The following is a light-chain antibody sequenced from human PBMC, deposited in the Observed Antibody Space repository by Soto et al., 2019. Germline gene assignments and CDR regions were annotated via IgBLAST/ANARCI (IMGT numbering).Light chain of an antibody. CDR3: QHRSNWPLT. CDR1: QSVSDK. J-gene: IGKJ4*01. CDR2: GAS. V-gene: IGKV3-11*01. Sequence: EIVITQSPATLSVSPGERATPSCRASQSVSDKLAWYQQKPGQAPRLLIYGASNRATGIPARFSGSGSGTDFTLTIGSLEPEDFAFYYCQHRSNWPLTFGGGTKVDIK.